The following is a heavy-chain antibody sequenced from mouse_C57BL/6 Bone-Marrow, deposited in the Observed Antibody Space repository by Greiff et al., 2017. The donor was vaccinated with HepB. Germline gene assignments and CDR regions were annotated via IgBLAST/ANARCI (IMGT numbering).Heavy chain of an antibody. CDR3: ARYYYGKGYAMDY. D-gene: IGHD1-1*01. CDR2: IWSGGST. J-gene: IGHJ4*01. V-gene: IGHV2-2*01. CDR1: GFSLTSYG. Sequence: VKLMESGPGLVQPSQSLSITCTVSGFSLTSYGVHWVRQSPGKGLEWLGVIWSGGSTDYNAAFISRLSISKDNSKSQVFFKMNSLQADDTAIYYCARYYYGKGYAMDYWGQGTSVTVSS.